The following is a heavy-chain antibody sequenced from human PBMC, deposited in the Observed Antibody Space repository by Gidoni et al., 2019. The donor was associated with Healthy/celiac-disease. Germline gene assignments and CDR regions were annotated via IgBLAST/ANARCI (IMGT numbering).Heavy chain of an antibody. D-gene: IGHD2-15*01. CDR1: GLNFSSDW. V-gene: IGHV3-74*02. Sequence: EVQLVESGGGLVQPGGSLRLSCAASGLNFSSDWMHWVRQAPGKGLVGVSRINIDGSSTSYADSVKGRFTISRDNAKNTLYLQMNSLRAEDTAVYYCARVAGGYYWGQGTLVTVSS. CDR2: INIDGSST. J-gene: IGHJ4*02. CDR3: ARVAGGYY.